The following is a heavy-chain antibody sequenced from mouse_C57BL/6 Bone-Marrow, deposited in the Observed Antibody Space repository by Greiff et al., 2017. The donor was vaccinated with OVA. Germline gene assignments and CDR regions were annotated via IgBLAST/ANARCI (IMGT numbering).Heavy chain of an antibody. CDR3: AREGHYYGSRDWYFDV. CDR2: INYDGSST. D-gene: IGHD1-1*01. Sequence: EVHLVESEGGLVQPGSSMKLSCTASGFTFSDYYMAWVRQVPEKGLEWVANINYDGSSTYYLDSLKSRFIISRDNAKNILYLQMSSLKSEDTATYYCAREGHYYGSRDWYFDVWGTGTTVTVSS. CDR1: GFTFSDYY. V-gene: IGHV5-16*01. J-gene: IGHJ1*03.